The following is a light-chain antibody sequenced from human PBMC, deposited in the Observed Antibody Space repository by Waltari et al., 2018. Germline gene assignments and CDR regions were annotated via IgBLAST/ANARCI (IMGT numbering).Light chain of an antibody. Sequence: QSALTQPASVSGSPGQSITISCTGPTSAIGSYTLVSWYQQHPGKAPKLMVYDVFYRPSGVSNRFSASKSGNTASLTISGLQAEDEADYYCCSYAGSYTWVFGGGTKLTVL. CDR1: TSAIGSYTL. CDR2: DVF. CDR3: CSYAGSYTWV. J-gene: IGLJ3*02. V-gene: IGLV2-23*02.